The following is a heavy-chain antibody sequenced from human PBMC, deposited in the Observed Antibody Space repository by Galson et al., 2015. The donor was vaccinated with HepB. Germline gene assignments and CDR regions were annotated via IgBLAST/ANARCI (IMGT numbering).Heavy chain of an antibody. J-gene: IGHJ4*02. V-gene: IGHV3-30*04. Sequence: SLRLSCAASGFTFSSYAMPWVRQAPGKGLEWVAVISYDGSNKYYADSVKGRFTISRDNSKNTLYLQMNSLRAEDTAVYYCARSPRRIAFFDYWGQGTLVTVSS. D-gene: IGHD3-3*02. CDR2: ISYDGSNK. CDR1: GFTFSSYA. CDR3: ARSPRRIAFFDY.